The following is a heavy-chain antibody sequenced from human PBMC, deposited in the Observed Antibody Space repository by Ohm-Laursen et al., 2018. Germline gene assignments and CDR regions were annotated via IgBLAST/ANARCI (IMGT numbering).Heavy chain of an antibody. CDR1: GGSISSGGYY. Sequence: SQTLSLTCTVSGGSISSGGYYWSWIRQHPGKGLEWIGYIYYSGSTYYNPSLKSRVTISVDTSKNQFSLKLSSVTAADTAVYYCARIAAVWRYYGMDVWGQGTTVTVSS. D-gene: IGHD6-13*01. CDR2: IYYSGST. CDR3: ARIAAVWRYYGMDV. J-gene: IGHJ6*02. V-gene: IGHV4-31*03.